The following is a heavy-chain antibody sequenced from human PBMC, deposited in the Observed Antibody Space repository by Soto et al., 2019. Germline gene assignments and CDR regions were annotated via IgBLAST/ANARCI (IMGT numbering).Heavy chain of an antibody. Sequence: PGGSLRLSCAASGFTFSSYWMSWVRQAPGKGLEWVANIKQDGSEKYYVDSVKGRFTTSRDNAKNSLYLQMNSLRAEDTAVYYCARWRLHNWFDPWGQGTLVTVSS. CDR1: GFTFSSYW. J-gene: IGHJ5*02. CDR3: ARWRLHNWFDP. CDR2: IKQDGSEK. V-gene: IGHV3-7*01. D-gene: IGHD5-12*01.